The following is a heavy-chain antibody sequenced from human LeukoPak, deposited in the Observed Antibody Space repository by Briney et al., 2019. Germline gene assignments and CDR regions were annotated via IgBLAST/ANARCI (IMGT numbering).Heavy chain of an antibody. CDR3: ARDRSGSSTFDY. CDR1: GGTFTSYA. V-gene: IGHV1-69*04. CDR2: IIPIFGIA. J-gene: IGHJ4*02. D-gene: IGHD1-26*01. Sequence: SVKVSCKASGGTFTSYAISWVRQAPGQGLEWMGRIIPIFGIANYAQKFQGRVTITADKSTSTAYMELSSLRSEDTAVYYCARDRSGSSTFDYWGQGTLVTVSS.